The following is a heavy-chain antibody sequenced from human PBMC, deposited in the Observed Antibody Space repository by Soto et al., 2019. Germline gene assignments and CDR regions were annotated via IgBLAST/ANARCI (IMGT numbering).Heavy chain of an antibody. Sequence: SETLSLTCTVSGGSISSSSYHWGWIRQPPGKGLERIGSIYYTGITYYNPSLKSRVTISVDTSKNQFPLKLTSVTAADTAVYYCSRHPGNYYAQFAYWGQGTLVTGS. D-gene: IGHD3-10*01. CDR3: SRHPGNYYAQFAY. J-gene: IGHJ4*02. CDR1: GGSISSSSYH. V-gene: IGHV4-39*01. CDR2: IYYTGIT.